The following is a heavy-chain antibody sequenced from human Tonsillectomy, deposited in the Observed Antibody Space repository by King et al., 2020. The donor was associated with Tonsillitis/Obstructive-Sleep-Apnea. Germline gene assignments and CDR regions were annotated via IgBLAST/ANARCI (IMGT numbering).Heavy chain of an antibody. J-gene: IGHJ2*01. V-gene: IGHV3-15*01. CDR3: TTDLFCTNGVCYHWYFDL. CDR1: GFTFSNAW. CDR2: IKSKTDGGTT. Sequence: VQLVESGGGLVKPGGSLRLSCAASGFTFSNAWMSWVRQAPGKGLEWVGRIKSKTDGGTTDYAAPVKGRFTISRDDSKNTLYLQMNSLKTEDTAVYYCTTDLFCTNGVCYHWYFDLWGRGTLVTVSS. D-gene: IGHD2-8*01.